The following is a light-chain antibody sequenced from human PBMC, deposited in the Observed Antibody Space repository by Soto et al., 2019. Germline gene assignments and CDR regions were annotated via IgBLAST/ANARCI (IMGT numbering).Light chain of an antibody. CDR2: DAS. Sequence: EIVLTQSPATLSLSPGERATLSCRASQSVSSYLAWYQQKPGQAPRLLISDASNRATGIPARFSGSGSGTDFILTVSSLEPEDFAVYYCQQRRDWPLTFGGGTKVE. J-gene: IGKJ4*01. CDR1: QSVSSY. V-gene: IGKV3-11*01. CDR3: QQRRDWPLT.